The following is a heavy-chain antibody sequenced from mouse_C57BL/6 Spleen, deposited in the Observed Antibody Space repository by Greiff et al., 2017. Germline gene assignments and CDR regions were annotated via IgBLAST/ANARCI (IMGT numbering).Heavy chain of an antibody. V-gene: IGHV5-6*01. CDR1: GFTFSSYG. CDR2: ISSGGSYT. J-gene: IGHJ2*01. CDR3: ARHGVTTVVAKDYFDY. Sequence: EVQLVESGGDLVKPGGSLKLSCAASGFTFSSYGMSWVRQTPDKRLEWVATISSGGSYTYYPDSVKGRFTISRDNAKNTLYLQMSSLKSEDTAMYYCARHGVTTVVAKDYFDYWGQGTTLTVSS. D-gene: IGHD1-1*01.